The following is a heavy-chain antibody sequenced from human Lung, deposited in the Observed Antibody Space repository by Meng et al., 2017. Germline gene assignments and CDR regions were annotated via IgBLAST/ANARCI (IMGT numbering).Heavy chain of an antibody. CDR1: GFTFSNAW. J-gene: IGHJ4*01. CDR2: MKSNVDGGTV. CDR3: TGHIDY. V-gene: IGHV3-15*01. Sequence: EVRLWELGGGLVKPGGSLGLSFAGSGFTFSNAWMTWVRQAPGKGLEWIGRMKSNVDGGTVDYAAALKGRFFISRDDSKNMFYLQMNSLKSEDTAVYYCTGHIDYWGHGTLVTVSS.